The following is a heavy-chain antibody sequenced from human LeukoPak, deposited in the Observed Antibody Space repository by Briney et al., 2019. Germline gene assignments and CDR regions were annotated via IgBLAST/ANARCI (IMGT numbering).Heavy chain of an antibody. Sequence: SETLSLTCTVSGGSISSYYWSWIRQPPGKGLEWIGYIYYSGSTNYNPSLKSRVTISVDTSKNQFSLKLSSVTAAHTAVYYCAREGGWYNWFDPWGQGTLVTVSS. CDR3: AREGGWYNWFDP. CDR2: IYYSGST. J-gene: IGHJ5*02. V-gene: IGHV4-59*01. D-gene: IGHD6-19*01. CDR1: GGSISSYY.